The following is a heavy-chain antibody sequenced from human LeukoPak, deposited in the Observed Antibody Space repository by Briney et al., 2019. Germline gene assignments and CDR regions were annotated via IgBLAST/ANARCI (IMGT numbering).Heavy chain of an antibody. CDR2: IYTSGVT. J-gene: IGHJ3*02. Sequence: SQTLSLTCTVSVAPLTSLSFYWTWIRQPAGKGLEWIGRIYTSGVTKYNPSLKGRITLSVDTSKNQFSLTLTSVTAADTAVYFCAIGAHGLTNDAFDIWGQGLMVTVSS. D-gene: IGHD2-8*01. V-gene: IGHV4-61*02. CDR3: AIGAHGLTNDAFDI. CDR1: VAPLTSLSFY.